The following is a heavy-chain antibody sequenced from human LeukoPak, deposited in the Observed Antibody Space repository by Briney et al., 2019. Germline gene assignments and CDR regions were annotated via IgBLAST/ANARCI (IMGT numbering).Heavy chain of an antibody. CDR1: GYTLTELS. CDR2: FDPEDGET. V-gene: IGHV1-24*01. CDR3: ATTTETYYYDSSGYGRAFDI. J-gene: IGHJ3*02. Sequence: ASVKVSCKVSGYTLTELSMHWVRQAPGKGLEWMGGFDPEDGETIYAQKFQGRVTMTEDTSTDTAYMELSSLRSEDTAVYYCATTTETYYYDSSGYGRAFDIWGQGTMVTVSS. D-gene: IGHD3-22*01.